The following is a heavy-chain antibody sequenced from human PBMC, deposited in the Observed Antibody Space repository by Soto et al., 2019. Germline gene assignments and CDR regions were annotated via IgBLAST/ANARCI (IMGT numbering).Heavy chain of an antibody. Sequence: PVGSLRLSCASSGFTFSDYYMSCIRQSPGKGLEWVSYISSSSSYTNYADSVKGRFTISRDNAKNSLYLQMNSLRAEDTAVYYCARDDWVVPAATGTHYYYGMEVWGQGTTVTVSS. V-gene: IGHV3-11*06. J-gene: IGHJ6*01. CDR1: GFTFSDYY. CDR3: ARDDWVVPAATGTHYYYGMEV. D-gene: IGHD2-2*01. CDR2: ISSSSSYT.